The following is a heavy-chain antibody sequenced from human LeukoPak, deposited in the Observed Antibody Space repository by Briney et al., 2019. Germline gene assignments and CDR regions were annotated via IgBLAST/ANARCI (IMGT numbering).Heavy chain of an antibody. CDR3: ARGGAYGSGGLPYYYGMDV. J-gene: IGHJ6*02. Sequence: GGSLRLSCAAPGFTFRSYGMHWVRQAPGRGLEWVAVIWYDGSNKYYADSVKGRFTISRDNSKNTLHLQMNSLRAEDTAVYYCARGGAYGSGGLPYYYGMDVWGQGTTVTVSS. CDR2: IWYDGSNK. CDR1: GFTFRSYG. V-gene: IGHV3-33*01. D-gene: IGHD3-10*01.